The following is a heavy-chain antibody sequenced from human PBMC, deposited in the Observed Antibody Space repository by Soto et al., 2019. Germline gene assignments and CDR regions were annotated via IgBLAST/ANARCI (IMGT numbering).Heavy chain of an antibody. CDR1: GFTFDYYA. J-gene: IGHJ6*02. V-gene: IGHV3-9*01. CDR2: ISWNSGRI. D-gene: IGHD1-26*01. CDR3: AKDKVGAPQFYGMDI. Sequence: GGSLRLSCAASGFTFDYYAMHWVRQFPGKGLEWVSGISWNSGRISYADSVKGRFTISRDNAKNSLYLQMNGLRSEDTAFYYCAKDKVGAPQFYGMDIWGHGTTVTVSS.